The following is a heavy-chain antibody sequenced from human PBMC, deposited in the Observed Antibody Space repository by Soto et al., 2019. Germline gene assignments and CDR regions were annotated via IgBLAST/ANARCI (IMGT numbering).Heavy chain of an antibody. CDR1: GGTFGSYS. Sequence: QVQLVQSGAEVKKPGSSVMVSCKASGGTFGSYSITWVRQAPGQGLEWMGRIIPILGIAHYAQKFQGRVTITADKSTGTAYLELSSLRSEDTAVYYCAREKRAYYHMDVWGKGTTVTVSS. CDR2: IIPILGIA. J-gene: IGHJ6*03. CDR3: AREKRAYYHMDV. V-gene: IGHV1-69*08.